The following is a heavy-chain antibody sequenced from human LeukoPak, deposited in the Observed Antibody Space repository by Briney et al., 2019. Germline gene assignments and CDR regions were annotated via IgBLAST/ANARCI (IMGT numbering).Heavy chain of an antibody. J-gene: IGHJ5*02. Sequence: SETLSLTCTVSGGSISSYYWSWIRQPAGKGLEWIGRIYTSGSTNYNPSLKSRVTMSVDTSKNRFSLKLSSVTAADTAVYYCARDINPIVGATITWFDPWGQGTLVTVSS. CDR2: IYTSGST. D-gene: IGHD1-26*01. CDR1: GGSISSYY. V-gene: IGHV4-4*07. CDR3: ARDINPIVGATITWFDP.